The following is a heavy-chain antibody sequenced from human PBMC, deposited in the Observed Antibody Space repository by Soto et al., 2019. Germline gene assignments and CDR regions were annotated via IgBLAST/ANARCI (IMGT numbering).Heavy chain of an antibody. V-gene: IGHV4-59*01. J-gene: IGHJ5*02. CDR2: IQYSGST. CDR3: ARDRRSSSRRWFDP. Sequence: QVHLQESGPGLVKPSETLSLTCTVAGGSISGYYWSWIRQPPGKGLEWIGSIQYSGSTNYSPSLKSRVNIQVDTSKDQFSPKLRAVTATDPAVYSCARDRRSSSRRWFDPWGQGTLVTVSS. CDR1: GGSISGYY. D-gene: IGHD6-13*01.